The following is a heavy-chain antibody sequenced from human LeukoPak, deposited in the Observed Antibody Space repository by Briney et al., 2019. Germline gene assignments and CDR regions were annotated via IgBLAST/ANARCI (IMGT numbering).Heavy chain of an antibody. J-gene: IGHJ5*02. D-gene: IGHD6-6*01. V-gene: IGHV3-23*01. CDR2: ISGSGGST. CDR1: VFTFSSYA. Sequence: GGSLRLSCAASVFTFSSYAMSWVRQAPGKGLEWVSAISGSGGSTYYADSVKGRFTISRDNSKNTLYLQMNSLRAEDTAVYYCVKGEYSSSSGWFDPWGQGTLVTVSS. CDR3: VKGEYSSSSGWFDP.